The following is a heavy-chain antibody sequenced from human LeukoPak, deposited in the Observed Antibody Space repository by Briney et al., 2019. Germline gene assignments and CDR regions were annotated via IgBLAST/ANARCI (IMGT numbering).Heavy chain of an antibody. Sequence: SETLSLTCTVSGGYIITSGHYWVWIRQPPGKGLEWIGSVYYTGVTSTNPFFRSRMSISVDTSKNQFSLNLTSVTAADAAVYYCARERSSSGGHNWFDPWGQGTLVTVSS. CDR2: VYYTGVT. V-gene: IGHV4-39*07. J-gene: IGHJ5*02. CDR3: ARERSSSGGHNWFDP. D-gene: IGHD4-23*01. CDR1: GGYIITSGHY.